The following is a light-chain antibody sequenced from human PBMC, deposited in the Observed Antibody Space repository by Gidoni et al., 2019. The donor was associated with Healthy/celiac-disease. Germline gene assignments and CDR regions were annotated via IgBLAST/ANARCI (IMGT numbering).Light chain of an antibody. J-gene: IGLJ2*01. CDR2: KDS. V-gene: IGLV3-25*03. Sequence: SSELPPPPSVSVSPGTTARITCSGDALPKQYAYWYQQKPGQAPVLVIYKDSERPSGIPERFSGSSSGTTVTLTISGVQAEDEADYYCQSADSSGTYVVFGGGTKLTVL. CDR1: ALPKQY. CDR3: QSADSSGTYVV.